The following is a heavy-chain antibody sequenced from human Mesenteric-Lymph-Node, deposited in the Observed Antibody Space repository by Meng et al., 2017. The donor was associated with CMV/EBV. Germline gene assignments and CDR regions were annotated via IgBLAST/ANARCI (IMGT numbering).Heavy chain of an antibody. D-gene: IGHD2-21*01. CDR2: MYYTGKS. CDR1: GGSISGYY. J-gene: IGHJ4*02. Sequence: GSLRLSCTVSGGSISGYYWSWIRQPPGKGLEWLGYMYYTGKSRYNPSLESRVTVSLDISKNQFSLSLRSVTAADTAVYYCSRVGKDRSGGDCSFDHWGQGTLVTVSS. V-gene: IGHV4-59*01. CDR3: SRVGKDRSGGDCSFDH.